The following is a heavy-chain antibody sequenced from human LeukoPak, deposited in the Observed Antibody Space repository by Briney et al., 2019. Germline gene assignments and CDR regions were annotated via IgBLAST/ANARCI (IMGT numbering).Heavy chain of an antibody. CDR3: ARGRSGLAAAGTYDY. D-gene: IGHD6-13*01. CDR1: GYTFTSSD. V-gene: IGHV1-8*01. J-gene: IGHJ4*02. CDR2: INPNSGRT. Sequence: GASVNVSCKAAGYTFTSSDINWVRQAAGQGLEWMGWINPNSGRTGYAQKFQGRVTMTANTSISTAYMELSSLRFDDTAVYYCARGRSGLAAAGTYDYWGQGTLITVPS.